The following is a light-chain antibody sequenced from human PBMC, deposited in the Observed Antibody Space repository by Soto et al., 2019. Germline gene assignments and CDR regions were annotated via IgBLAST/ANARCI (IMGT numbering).Light chain of an antibody. Sequence: DIQMTQSPSTLSASVGDRVTITCRASESVSSWLAWYQHKPGTAPRLLIYDASSLKSGVSSRFSGRGSGTEFTLTISSLQPEDFATYYCQQYNIPGLYTFGQGTKLEIK. CDR1: ESVSSW. V-gene: IGKV1-5*01. CDR3: QQYNIPGLYT. CDR2: DAS. J-gene: IGKJ2*01.